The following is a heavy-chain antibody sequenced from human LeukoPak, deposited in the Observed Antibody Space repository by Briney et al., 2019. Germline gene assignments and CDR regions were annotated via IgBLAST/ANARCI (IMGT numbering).Heavy chain of an antibody. D-gene: IGHD6-13*01. CDR3: ASAGYSSSWYSTY. V-gene: IGHV1-69*04. J-gene: IGHJ4*02. Sequence: SVKVSCKASGGTFSSYAISWVRQAPGQGLEWMGRIIPILGIANYAQKFRGRVTITADKSTSTAYMELSSLRSEDTAVYYCASAGYSSSWYSTYWGQGTLVTVSS. CDR1: GGTFSSYA. CDR2: IIPILGIA.